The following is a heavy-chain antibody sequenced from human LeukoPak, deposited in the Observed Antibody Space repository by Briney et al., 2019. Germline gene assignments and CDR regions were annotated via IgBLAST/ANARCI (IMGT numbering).Heavy chain of an antibody. Sequence: GGSLRLSCAASGFTFSSYAMTWVRQAPGKGLEWVSIISGASGGSKYYADAVKGRFTISRGNYKNTMYLQMNSLRAEDTALYYCARGGSSSWYPNFDYWGQGTLVTVSS. CDR2: ISGASGGSK. V-gene: IGHV3-23*01. CDR3: ARGGSSSWYPNFDY. CDR1: GFTFSSYA. D-gene: IGHD6-13*01. J-gene: IGHJ4*02.